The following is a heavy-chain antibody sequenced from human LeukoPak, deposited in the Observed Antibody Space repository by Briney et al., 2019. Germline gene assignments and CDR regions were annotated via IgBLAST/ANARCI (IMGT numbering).Heavy chain of an antibody. CDR3: ARSARDPSSDY. CDR2: ISSSGSTI. CDR1: EFTFSDYY. Sequence: GGSLRLSCAASEFTFSDYYMSWIRQAPGKGLEWVSYISSSGSTIYYADSVKGRFTISRDNAKNSLYLQMNSLRAEDTAVYYCARSARDPSSDYWGQGTLVTVSS. V-gene: IGHV3-11*01. J-gene: IGHJ4*02.